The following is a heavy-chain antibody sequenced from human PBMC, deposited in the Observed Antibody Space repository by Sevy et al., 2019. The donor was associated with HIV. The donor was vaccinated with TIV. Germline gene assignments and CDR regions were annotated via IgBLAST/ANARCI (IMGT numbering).Heavy chain of an antibody. CDR1: GFPFSSYA. D-gene: IGHD4-17*01. V-gene: IGHV3-23*01. CDR2: ISGSGGSA. CDR3: AKGLRGTTTNNWFDP. Sequence: GSLRLSCAASGFPFSSYAMSWVRQAPGKGLEWVSTISGSGGSAYYADSVKGRFTISRDNSKNTLFLQMHSLGAEDTAVYYCAKGLRGTTTNNWFDPWGQGTLVTVSS. J-gene: IGHJ5*02.